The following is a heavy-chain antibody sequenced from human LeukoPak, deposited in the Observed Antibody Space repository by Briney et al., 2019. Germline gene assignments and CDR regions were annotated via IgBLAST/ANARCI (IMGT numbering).Heavy chain of an antibody. CDR3: AKDPWNYYDSSGHYQGYFDY. CDR2: INSDGSST. CDR1: GFTFSSYW. Sequence: GGSLRLSCAASGFTFSSYWMHWVRQAPGKGLVWVSRINSDGSSTSYADSVKGRFTISRDNSKNTLYLQMNSLRAEDTAVYYCAKDPWNYYDSSGHYQGYFDYWGQGTLVTVSS. V-gene: IGHV3-74*01. D-gene: IGHD3-22*01. J-gene: IGHJ4*02.